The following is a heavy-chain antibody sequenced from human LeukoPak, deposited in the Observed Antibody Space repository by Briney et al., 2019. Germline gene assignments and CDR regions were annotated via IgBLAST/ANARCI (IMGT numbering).Heavy chain of an antibody. CDR2: VSSGSSTI. V-gene: IGHV3-11*04. Sequence: NPGGSLRLSCAASGFTFSDYYMSWIRQAPGKALEWVSYVSSGSSTIYYADSVKGRFTVSRDNGKRSLYLHMNSLRAEDTAMYYCARGESSYCGGCYFASWGQGTLVTISS. D-gene: IGHD2-21*01. J-gene: IGHJ5*01. CDR1: GFTFSDYY. CDR3: ARGESSYCGGCYFAS.